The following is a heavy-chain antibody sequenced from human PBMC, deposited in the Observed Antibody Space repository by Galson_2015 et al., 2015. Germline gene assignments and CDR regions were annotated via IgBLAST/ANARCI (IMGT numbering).Heavy chain of an antibody. D-gene: IGHD5-24*01. J-gene: IGHJ4*02. CDR1: GYTFTTYG. V-gene: IGHV1-18*04. CDR3: ARDQGRGFYPIDF. Sequence: SVKVSCKASGYTFTTYGFRWVRQAPGQGLEWMGWISTYNGQTNYAPNLQGRVTLTTDASTNTGYMELRSLRSDDTAMYYCARDQGRGFYPIDFWGQGTLVTVSS. CDR2: ISTYNGQT.